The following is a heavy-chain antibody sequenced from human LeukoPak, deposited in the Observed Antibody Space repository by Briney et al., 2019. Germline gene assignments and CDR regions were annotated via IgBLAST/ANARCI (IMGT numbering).Heavy chain of an antibody. J-gene: IGHJ4*02. V-gene: IGHV1-2*06. D-gene: IGHD6-19*01. CDR3: ARVRVRYSSGWFDY. CDR1: GYTFTGYY. Sequence: GASVKVSCKASGYTFTGYYMHWVRQAPGQGLEWMGLINPNSGGTNYAQKFQGRVTMTRDTSISTAYMELSRLRSDDTAVYYCARVRVRYSSGWFDYWGQGTLVTVSS. CDR2: INPNSGGT.